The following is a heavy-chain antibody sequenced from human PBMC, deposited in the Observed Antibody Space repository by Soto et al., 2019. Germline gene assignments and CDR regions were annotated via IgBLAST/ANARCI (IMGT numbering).Heavy chain of an antibody. CDR1: GYTFTSYG. CDR3: ARTPSLWFGELSKPNYFDY. V-gene: IGHV1-18*04. J-gene: IGHJ4*02. D-gene: IGHD3-10*01. CDR2: ISAYNGNT. Sequence: QVQLVQSGAEVKKPGASVKVSCKASGYTFTSYGISWVRQAPGQGLEWMGWISAYNGNTNYAQKLQGRVTMTTDTSTSTAYMELRSLRSGDTAVYYCARTPSLWFGELSKPNYFDYWGQGTLVTVSS.